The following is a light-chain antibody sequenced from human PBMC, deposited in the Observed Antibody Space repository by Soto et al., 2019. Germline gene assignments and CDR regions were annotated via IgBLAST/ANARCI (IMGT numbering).Light chain of an antibody. Sequence: IQMTQSPSSLSASVGNRVTITCRASQSISTYLNWYQKKPGKAPNLLIYDASRLQSGVPSRFSGSGGGTDFTLTISGLQPDDFATYYCLQDSNYPLTFGGGTKVDIK. CDR3: LQDSNYPLT. CDR2: DAS. CDR1: QSISTY. J-gene: IGKJ4*01. V-gene: IGKV1-6*01.